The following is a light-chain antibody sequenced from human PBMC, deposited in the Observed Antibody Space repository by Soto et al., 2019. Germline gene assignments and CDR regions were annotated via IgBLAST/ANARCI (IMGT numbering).Light chain of an antibody. CDR3: QQYGSSPET. CDR1: QSVNNRY. J-gene: IGKJ1*01. Sequence: ERVLTQSPGTLSVSPGERVTLSCRASQSVNNRYLAWYQQKPGQAPRRLIYGASSRATGIPDRFSGSGSGADFTLTISRLEPEDFAVYYCQQYGSSPETFGQGTKVEVK. V-gene: IGKV3-20*01. CDR2: GAS.